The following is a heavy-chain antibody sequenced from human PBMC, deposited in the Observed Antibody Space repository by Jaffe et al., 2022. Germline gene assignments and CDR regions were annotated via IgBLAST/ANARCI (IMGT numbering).Heavy chain of an antibody. V-gene: IGHV4-61*02. Sequence: QVQLQESGPGLLKPSQTLSLTCTVSGGSISSGSYYWSWIRQPAGKGLEWIGRIYTSGSTNYNPSLKSRVTISVDTSKNQFSLKLSSVTAADTAVYYCARPTAAADTGRAFDIWGQGTMVTVSS. CDR2: IYTSGST. D-gene: IGHD6-13*01. J-gene: IGHJ3*02. CDR1: GGSISSGSYY. CDR3: ARPTAAADTGRAFDI.